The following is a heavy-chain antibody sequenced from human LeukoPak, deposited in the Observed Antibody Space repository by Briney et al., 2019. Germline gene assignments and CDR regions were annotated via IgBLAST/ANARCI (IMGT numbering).Heavy chain of an antibody. CDR3: ARENDYGDYY. Sequence: SETLSLTCTVPGYSITSGYYWGWVRQPPGKGLEWIGSIYHSGTTYYNPSLKSRVTISVDTSKNQFSLKLSSVTAADTAVYYCARENDYGDYYWGQGTLVTVSS. D-gene: IGHD4-17*01. J-gene: IGHJ4*02. CDR1: GYSITSGYY. CDR2: IYHSGTT. V-gene: IGHV4-38-2*02.